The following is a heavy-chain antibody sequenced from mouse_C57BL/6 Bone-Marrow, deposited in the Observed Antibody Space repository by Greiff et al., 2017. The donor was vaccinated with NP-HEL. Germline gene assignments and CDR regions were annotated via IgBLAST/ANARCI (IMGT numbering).Heavy chain of an antibody. J-gene: IGHJ2*01. D-gene: IGHD2-1*01. CDR3: ARYGNLGY. V-gene: IGHV1-19*01. Sequence: VQLKESGPVLVKPGASVKMSCKASGYTFTDYYMNWVKQSHGKSLEWIGVINPYNGGTSYNQKFKGKATLTVDKSSSTAYMELNSLTSEDSAVYYCARYGNLGYWGQGTTLTVSS. CDR2: INPYNGGT. CDR1: GYTFTDYY.